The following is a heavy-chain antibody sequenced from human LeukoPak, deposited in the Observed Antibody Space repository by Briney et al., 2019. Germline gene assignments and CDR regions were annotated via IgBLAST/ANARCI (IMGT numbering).Heavy chain of an antibody. J-gene: IGHJ4*02. CDR1: GGSISSYY. V-gene: IGHV4-59*01. Sequence: SETLSLTCTVSGGSISSYYWSWIRQPPGKGLEWIGYIYYSGSTNYNPSLKSRVTISVDTSKNQFSLKLGSVTAADTAVYYCARAYYDYVWGSYRYRYFDYWGQGTLVTVSS. CDR3: ARAYYDYVWGSYRYRYFDY. D-gene: IGHD3-16*02. CDR2: IYYSGST.